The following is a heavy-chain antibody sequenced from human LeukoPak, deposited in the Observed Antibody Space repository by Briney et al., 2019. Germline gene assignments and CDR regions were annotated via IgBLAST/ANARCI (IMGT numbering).Heavy chain of an antibody. CDR1: GGSISSYY. J-gene: IGHJ6*02. CDR3: ARQHLPTVVTPDYGMDV. CDR2: IYYSGST. V-gene: IGHV4-59*08. Sequence: ASETLSLTCTVSGGSISSYYWSWIRQPRGKGLEWIGYIYYSGSTNYNPSLKSRVTISVDTSKNQFSLKLSSVTAADTAVYYCARQHLPTVVTPDYGMDVWGQGTTVTVSS. D-gene: IGHD4-17*01.